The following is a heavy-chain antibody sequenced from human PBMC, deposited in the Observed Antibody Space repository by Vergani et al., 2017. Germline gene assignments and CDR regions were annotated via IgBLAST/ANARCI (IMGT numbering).Heavy chain of an antibody. CDR3: ARRCSTTCSTMGRAAFDI. J-gene: IGHJ3*02. CDR2: IYYSGTT. Sequence: QVQLQESGPGLVKASQTLSLTCSVSGAYVGSGGYYWSWVRQPPGMGLDWIGYIYYSGTTYYNPSLESRLTISLDTSENHLSLKLTSVTAADAAVYYCARRCSTTCSTMGRAAFDIWGQGTMVTVSS. CDR1: GAYVGSGGYY. D-gene: IGHD2-2*01. V-gene: IGHV4-30-4*08.